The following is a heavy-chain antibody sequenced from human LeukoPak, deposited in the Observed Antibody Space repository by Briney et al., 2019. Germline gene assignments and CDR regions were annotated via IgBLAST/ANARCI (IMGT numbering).Heavy chain of an antibody. CDR3: AKIAATDPIDF. Sequence: PGGSLRLSCAASGFTFSDYNMNWVRQAPGKGLDWVSSLTGSGRDTYYTDSVKGRFTISRDNSKNTLYLQMNSLRPDDTAVYYCAKIAATDPIDFWGQGTLVTVSS. CDR1: GFTFSDYN. CDR2: LTGSGRDT. V-gene: IGHV3-23*01. J-gene: IGHJ4*02. D-gene: IGHD6-13*01.